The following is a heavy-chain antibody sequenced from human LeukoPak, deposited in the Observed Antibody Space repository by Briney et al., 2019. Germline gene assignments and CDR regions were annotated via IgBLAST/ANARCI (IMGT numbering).Heavy chain of an antibody. CDR2: IWYDGSNK. CDR1: GFTFSSYG. V-gene: IGHV3-33*06. Sequence: PGXXLRLSCAASGFTFSSYGMHWVRQAPGKGLEWVAVIWYDGSNKYYADSVKGRFTISRDNSKNTLYMQMNSLRADDTAVYYCAKGEYSSSWYGFDYWGQGTLVTVSS. D-gene: IGHD6-13*01. J-gene: IGHJ4*02. CDR3: AKGEYSSSWYGFDY.